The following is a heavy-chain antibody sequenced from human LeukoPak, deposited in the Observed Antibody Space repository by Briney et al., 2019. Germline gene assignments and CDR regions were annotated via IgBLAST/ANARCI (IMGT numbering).Heavy chain of an antibody. CDR2: ISFDGSNR. CDR1: GFTFNSFG. Sequence: QPGRSLRLSCAASGFTFNSFGMHWVRQAPGKGLEWVVVISFDGSNRSYADSAKGRFTISRDNSKNTLYLQMNSLRAEDTAVYYCVNFLIVVEPAATLVGAAAADEGFDIWGQGTMVTVSS. J-gene: IGHJ3*02. CDR3: VNFLIVVEPAATLVGAAAADEGFDI. V-gene: IGHV3-30*18. D-gene: IGHD2-2*01.